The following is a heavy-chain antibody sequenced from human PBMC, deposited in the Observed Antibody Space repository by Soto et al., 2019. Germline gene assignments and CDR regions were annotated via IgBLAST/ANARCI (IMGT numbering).Heavy chain of an antibody. V-gene: IGHV5-51*01. J-gene: IGHJ4*02. CDR3: ARRTSTSDWRHYFDY. Sequence: EVQLVQSEAEVKKPGESLQIPCQGSGFSFSSYWIGWVSQMPGKGLEWMAFIDPHSNTRYSPSFEGQITISADKSISTAYLQWSSLKASDTAIYYCARRTSTSDWRHYFDYWGQGTLVTVSS. D-gene: IGHD6-19*01. CDR1: GFSFSSYW. CDR2: IDPHSNT.